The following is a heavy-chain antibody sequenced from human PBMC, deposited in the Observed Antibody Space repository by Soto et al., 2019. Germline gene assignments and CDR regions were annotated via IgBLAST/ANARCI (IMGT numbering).Heavy chain of an antibody. D-gene: IGHD3-10*01. J-gene: IGHJ4*01. CDR3: ARHSTSAPKDY. Sequence: PGESLKISCKGSGYSFTTCWIPWVRQMPGKGLEWVGIIYPGDSDTRYSPSFEGHVTISVDKSISTAFLQWNSLKASDNAIYYCARHSTSAPKDYWGQGTLVTVSS. CDR2: IYPGDSDT. CDR1: GYSFTTCW. V-gene: IGHV5-51*01.